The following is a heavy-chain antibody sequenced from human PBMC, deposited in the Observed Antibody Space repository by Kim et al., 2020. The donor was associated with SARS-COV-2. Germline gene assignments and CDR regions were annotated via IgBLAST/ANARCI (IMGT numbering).Heavy chain of an antibody. J-gene: IGHJ4*02. CDR3: ARDVGKQLWFIGDRYYFDY. D-gene: IGHD5-18*01. V-gene: IGHV6-1*01. Sequence: SQTLSLTCAISGDSVSSNSAAWNWIRQSPSRGLEWLGRTYYRSKWYNDYAVSVKSRITINPDTSKNQFSLQLNSVTPEDTAVYYCARDVGKQLWFIGDRYYFDYWGQGTLVTVSS. CDR1: GDSVSSNSAA. CDR2: TYYRSKWYN.